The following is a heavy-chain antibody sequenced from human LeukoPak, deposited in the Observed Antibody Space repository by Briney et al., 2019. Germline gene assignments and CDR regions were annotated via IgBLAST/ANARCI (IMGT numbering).Heavy chain of an antibody. Sequence: PPGGSLRLSCAASGFTFSSYWMHWVRQAPGKGLVWVSRINSDGSSTSYADSVKGRFTISRDNAKNTLYLQMNSLRAEDTAVYYCARGRMSYQLDYWGQGTLVTVSS. J-gene: IGHJ4*02. CDR2: INSDGSST. V-gene: IGHV3-74*01. CDR1: GFTFSSYW. CDR3: ARGRMSYQLDY. D-gene: IGHD2-2*01.